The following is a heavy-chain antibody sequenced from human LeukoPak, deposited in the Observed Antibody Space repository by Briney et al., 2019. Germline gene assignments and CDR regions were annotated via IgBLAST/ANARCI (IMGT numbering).Heavy chain of an antibody. CDR2: IYYSGST. CDR3: ARVLVLDPYYFDY. V-gene: IGHV4-30-4*01. Sequence: PSETLSLTCTVSGGSISSSSYYWSWIRQPPGKGLEWIGYIYYSGSTYYNPSLKSRVTISVDTSKNQFSLKLSSVTAADTAVYYCARVLVLDPYYFDYWGQGTLVTVSS. D-gene: IGHD3-10*01. CDR1: GGSISSSSYY. J-gene: IGHJ4*02.